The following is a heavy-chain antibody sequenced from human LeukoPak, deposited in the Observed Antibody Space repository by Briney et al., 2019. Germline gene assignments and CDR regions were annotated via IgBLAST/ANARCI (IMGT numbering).Heavy chain of an antibody. CDR1: RYKFTSYV. CDR3: ARDARDGYNVVADF. Sequence: ASVKVSCKASRYKFTSYVISWVRQAPGQGLEWIGWISTYNGNTNYAQKFQGRVTMTKDTSTSTVHMKLRSIRYDYTAVYYCARDARDGYNVVADFWGQGTLVTVSS. V-gene: IGHV1-18*01. CDR2: ISTYNGNT. J-gene: IGHJ4*02. D-gene: IGHD5-24*01.